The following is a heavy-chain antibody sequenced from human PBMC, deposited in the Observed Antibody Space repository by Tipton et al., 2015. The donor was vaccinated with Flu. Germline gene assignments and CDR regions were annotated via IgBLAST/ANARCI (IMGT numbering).Heavy chain of an antibody. D-gene: IGHD3-10*01. Sequence: GSLRLSCAASGFTFSTYGMNWVRQAPGKGLEWVSSVDNHGHATYYADSVKGRFTISRDNSKNTLYLQMNSLRAEDTAIYYCATDPDAYYYHGSAFDIWGQGTMLTVSS. CDR2: VDNHGHAT. V-gene: IGHV3-23*01. CDR3: ATDPDAYYYHGSAFDI. J-gene: IGHJ3*02. CDR1: GFTFSTYG.